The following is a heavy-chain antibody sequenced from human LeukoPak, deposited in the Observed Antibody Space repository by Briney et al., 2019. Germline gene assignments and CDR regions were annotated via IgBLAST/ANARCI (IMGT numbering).Heavy chain of an antibody. J-gene: IGHJ4*02. D-gene: IGHD3-3*01. Sequence: GRSLRLSCAASGFTFSSYGMHWVRQAPRKGLEWVAVISYDGSNKYYADSVKGRFAISRDNSKNTLYLQMNSLRAEDTAVYYCARDFDFDYWGQGTLVTVSS. V-gene: IGHV3-30*03. CDR2: ISYDGSNK. CDR3: ARDFDFDY. CDR1: GFTFSSYG.